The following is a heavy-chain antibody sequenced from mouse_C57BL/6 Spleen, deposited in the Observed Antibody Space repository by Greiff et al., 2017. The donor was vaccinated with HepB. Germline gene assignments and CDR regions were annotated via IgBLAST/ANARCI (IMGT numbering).Heavy chain of an antibody. CDR1: GFSLTSYG. J-gene: IGHJ1*03. CDR2: IWSGGST. CDR3: ARGGSGIHWYFDV. D-gene: IGHD1-1*01. Sequence: VHLVESGPGLVQPSQSLSITCTVSGFSLTSYGVHWVRQSPGKGLEWLGVIWSGGSTDYNAAFISSLSISKDNSKSQVFFKMNSLQADDTAIYYCARGGSGIHWYFDVWGTGTTVTVSS. V-gene: IGHV2-2*01.